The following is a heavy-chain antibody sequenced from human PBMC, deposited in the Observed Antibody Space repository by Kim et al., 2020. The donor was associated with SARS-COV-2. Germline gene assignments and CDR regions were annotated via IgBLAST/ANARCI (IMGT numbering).Heavy chain of an antibody. V-gene: IGHV3-30-3*01. D-gene: IGHD6-19*01. CDR3: GWSVAGPIAN. CDR1: GFTFSSYA. Sequence: LSLTCAASGFTFSSYAMHWVRQAPGKGLEWVAVISYDGSNKYYADSVKGRFTISRDNPKNTLYLQMNSLRAEDTAVYYCGWSVAGPIANWGQGTLVTVSS. J-gene: IGHJ4*02. CDR2: ISYDGSNK.